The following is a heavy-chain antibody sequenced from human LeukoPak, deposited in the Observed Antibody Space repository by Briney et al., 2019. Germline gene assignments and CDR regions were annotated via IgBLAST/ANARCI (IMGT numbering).Heavy chain of an antibody. D-gene: IGHD6-19*01. CDR1: GGTFSSYA. V-gene: IGHV1-69*13. J-gene: IGHJ4*02. CDR2: IIPIFGTA. Sequence: SVKVSCKASGGTFSSYAISWVRQAPGQGLEWMGGIIPIFGTANYAQKFQGRVTITADESTSTAYMELSSLRSEDTAVYYCARDTAVAGTSYFDYWGQGTLVTVSS. CDR3: ARDTAVAGTSYFDY.